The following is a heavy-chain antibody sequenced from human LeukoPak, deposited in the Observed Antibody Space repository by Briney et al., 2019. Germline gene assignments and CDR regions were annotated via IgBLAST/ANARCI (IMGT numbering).Heavy chain of an antibody. CDR3: AREYGSSGYYFRMDV. J-gene: IGHJ6*03. Sequence: ASVKVSCKASGGTFSSYAISWVRQAPGQGLEWMGGIIPIFGTANYAQKFQGRVTITTDESTSTAYMELSSLRSEDTAVYYCAREYGSSGYYFRMDVWGKGTTVTVFS. CDR2: IIPIFGTA. V-gene: IGHV1-69*05. CDR1: GGTFSSYA. D-gene: IGHD3-22*01.